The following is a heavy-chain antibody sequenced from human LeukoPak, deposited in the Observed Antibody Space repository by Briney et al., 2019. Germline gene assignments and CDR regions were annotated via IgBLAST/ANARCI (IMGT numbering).Heavy chain of an antibody. V-gene: IGHV4-39*01. J-gene: IGHJ4*02. CDR3: ARSYGSGSYTFDY. CDR2: IYYSGST. CDR1: GGSISSYY. Sequence: SETLSLTCTVSGGSISSYYWGWIRQPPGKGLEWIGSIYYSGSTYYNPSLKSRVTISVDTSKNQFSLKLSSVTAADTAVYYCARSYGSGSYTFDYWGQGTLVTVSS. D-gene: IGHD3-10*01.